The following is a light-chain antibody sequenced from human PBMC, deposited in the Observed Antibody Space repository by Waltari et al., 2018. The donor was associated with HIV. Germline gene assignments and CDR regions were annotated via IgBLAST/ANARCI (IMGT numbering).Light chain of an antibody. CDR1: RSNIGAGYA. Sequence: QSVLTQPPSVSGAPGQSVPISCTGSRSNIGAGYAVSWYQQRPGTAPKLLIYGNTNRPSGVPDRFSGSKSGTAASLAITGLQAEDEADYYCQSYDSSLSASVFGEGTKLTVL. V-gene: IGLV1-40*01. CDR2: GNT. CDR3: QSYDSSLSASV. J-gene: IGLJ2*01.